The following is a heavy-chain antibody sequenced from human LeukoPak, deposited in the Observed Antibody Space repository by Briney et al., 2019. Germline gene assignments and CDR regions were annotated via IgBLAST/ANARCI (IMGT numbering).Heavy chain of an antibody. D-gene: IGHD1-20*01. CDR3: AKGGSSAANWTFDY. J-gene: IGHJ4*02. CDR2: ISGSGCST. Sequence: GGSLRLSCAASGFTFSSYAMSWVRQAPGKGLEWVSAISGSGCSTYYADSVKGRFTISRDNSKNTLYLQMNSQRAEDTAVYYCAKGGSSAANWTFDYWGQGTLVTVSS. CDR1: GFTFSSYA. V-gene: IGHV3-23*01.